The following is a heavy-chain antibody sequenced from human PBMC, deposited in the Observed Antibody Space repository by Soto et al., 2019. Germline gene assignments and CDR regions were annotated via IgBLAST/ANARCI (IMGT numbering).Heavy chain of an antibody. CDR2: IYWNDDK. CDR1: GFSLSTTGVG. Sequence: KESGPALVRPTQTLTLTCTCSGFSLSTTGVGVGWIRQPPGKALEWLALIYWNDDKRYSPSLKSRLTITKDTSNNEVVLTMTNMDPVDTATYYCAHSPFYGHSGYPDYWGQGTLVTVSS. V-gene: IGHV2-5*01. CDR3: AHSPFYGHSGYPDY. D-gene: IGHD3-22*01. J-gene: IGHJ4*02.